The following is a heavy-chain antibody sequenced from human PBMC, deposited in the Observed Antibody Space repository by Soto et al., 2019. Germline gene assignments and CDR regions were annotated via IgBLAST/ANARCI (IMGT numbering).Heavy chain of an antibody. V-gene: IGHV4-31*03. CDR2: IYFSGTT. CDR1: GGSISSGDYY. Sequence: QLQLQESGPGLVKPSETLSLTCTVSGGSISSGDYYWSWIRQHPGKGLEWIGTIYFSGTTYYNPSLKSRVTISVDTSKNQFSLNLSSVTAADTAVYYCARRDRSGFSYWLDTWGQGTLVTVSS. CDR3: ARRDRSGFSYWLDT. J-gene: IGHJ5*02. D-gene: IGHD3-22*01.